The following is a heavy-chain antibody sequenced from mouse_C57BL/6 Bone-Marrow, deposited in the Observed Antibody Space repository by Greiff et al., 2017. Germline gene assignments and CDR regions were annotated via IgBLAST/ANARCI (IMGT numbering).Heavy chain of an antibody. J-gene: IGHJ4*01. V-gene: IGHV3-6*01. CDR1: GYSITSGYY. Sequence: VQLKESGPGLVKPSQSLSLTCSVTGYSITSGYYWNWIRQFPGNKLEWMGYISYDGSNNYNPSLKNRISITRDTSKNQFFLKLNSVTTEDTATYYCARNYGSSYCYAMDYWGQGTSVTVSS. CDR3: ARNYGSSYCYAMDY. CDR2: ISYDGSN. D-gene: IGHD1-1*01.